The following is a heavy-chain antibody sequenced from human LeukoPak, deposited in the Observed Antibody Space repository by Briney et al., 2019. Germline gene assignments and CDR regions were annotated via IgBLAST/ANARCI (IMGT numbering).Heavy chain of an antibody. V-gene: IGHV1-69*06. J-gene: IGHJ4*02. CDR2: IIPIFGTA. CDR3: ARGPITMVRGVIRFDY. Sequence: SVKVSCKASGGTFSSYAISWVRQAPGQGLEWMGGIIPIFGTANYAQEFQGRVTITADKSTSTAYMELSSLRSEDTAVYYCARGPITMVRGVIRFDYWGQGTLVTVSS. D-gene: IGHD3-10*01. CDR1: GGTFSSYA.